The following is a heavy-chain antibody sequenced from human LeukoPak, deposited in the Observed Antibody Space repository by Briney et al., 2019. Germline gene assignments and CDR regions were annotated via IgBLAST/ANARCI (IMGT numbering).Heavy chain of an antibody. CDR3: ARTGCSSTSCYTGWFDH. Sequence: GGSLRLSCAASGFTFSSYSMNWVRQAPGKGLEWVSSISSSSSYIYYADSVKGRFTISRDNAKNSLYLQMNSLRAEDTAVYYCARTGCSSTSCYTGWFDHWGQGTLVTVSS. J-gene: IGHJ5*02. D-gene: IGHD2-2*02. V-gene: IGHV3-21*01. CDR1: GFTFSSYS. CDR2: ISSSSSYI.